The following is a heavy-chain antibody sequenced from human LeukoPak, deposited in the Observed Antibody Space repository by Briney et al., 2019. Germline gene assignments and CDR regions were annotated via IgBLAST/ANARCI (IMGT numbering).Heavy chain of an antibody. J-gene: IGHJ4*02. Sequence: GGSLRLSCAASGFAFSSYAMSWVRQAPGKGLEWVSSISSSSSYIYYADSVKGRFTISRDNANNSLYLQMNSLRAEDTAVYYCARDMDTAMIFDYWGQGTLVTVSP. V-gene: IGHV3-21*01. CDR3: ARDMDTAMIFDY. CDR1: GFAFSSYA. D-gene: IGHD5-18*01. CDR2: ISSSSSYI.